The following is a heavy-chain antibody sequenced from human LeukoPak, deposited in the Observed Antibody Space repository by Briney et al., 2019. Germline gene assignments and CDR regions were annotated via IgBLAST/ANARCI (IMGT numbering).Heavy chain of an antibody. CDR2: INPNSGGT. CDR1: GYTSTGYY. V-gene: IGHV1-2*02. D-gene: IGHD1-1*01. CDR3: AGTTGSPQDAFDI. Sequence: ASVKVSCKASGYTSTGYYMHWVRQAPGQGLEWMGWINPNSGGTNYAQKFQGRVTMTRDTSISTAYMELSRLRSDDTAVYYCAGTTGSPQDAFDIWGQGTMVTVSS. J-gene: IGHJ3*02.